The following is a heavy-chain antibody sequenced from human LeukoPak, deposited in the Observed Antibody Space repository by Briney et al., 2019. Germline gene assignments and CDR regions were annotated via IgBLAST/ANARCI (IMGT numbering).Heavy chain of an antibody. CDR3: ARLYSSGWGDYYYYYMDV. CDR1: GFNVSSNY. J-gene: IGHJ6*03. CDR2: IYSGGST. V-gene: IGHV3-53*01. Sequence: GGSLRLSCAASGFNVSSNYMSWVRQAPGKGLEWVSVIYSGGSTYYADSVKGRFTISRDNSKNTLYLQMNSLRAEDTAVYYCARLYSSGWGDYYYYYMDVWGKGTTVTVSS. D-gene: IGHD6-19*01.